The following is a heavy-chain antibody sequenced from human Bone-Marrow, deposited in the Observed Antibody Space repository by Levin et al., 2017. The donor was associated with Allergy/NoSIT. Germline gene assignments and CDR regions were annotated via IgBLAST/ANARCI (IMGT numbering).Heavy chain of an antibody. Sequence: SSETLSLTCAVYGGAFSGYYWSWIRQPPGKGLEWIGEINHSGGAIYNPSLQSRVTISVDTSKTQFSLRLGSVTAADTAVYYCARGLYFERSWGQGTLVTVSS. CDR2: INHSGGA. J-gene: IGHJ4*02. V-gene: IGHV4-34*01. D-gene: IGHD3-9*01. CDR3: ARGLYFERS. CDR1: GGAFSGYY.